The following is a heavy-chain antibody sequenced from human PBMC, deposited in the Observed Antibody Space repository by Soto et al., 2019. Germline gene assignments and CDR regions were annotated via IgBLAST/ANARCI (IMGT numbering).Heavy chain of an antibody. CDR3: ASGGEGYYDSSGYYPPDY. D-gene: IGHD3-22*01. CDR1: GYAFTGYY. V-gene: IGHV1-2*02. Sequence: GASVKVSFKASGYAFTGYYMHWVRQAPGQGLEWMGWINPNSGGTNYAQKFQGRVTMTRDTSISTAYMELSRLRSDDTAVYYCASGGEGYYDSSGYYPPDYWGQGTLVTVSS. CDR2: INPNSGGT. J-gene: IGHJ4*02.